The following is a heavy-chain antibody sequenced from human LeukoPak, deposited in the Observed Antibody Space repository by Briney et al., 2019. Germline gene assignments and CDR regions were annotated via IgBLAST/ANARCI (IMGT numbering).Heavy chain of an antibody. V-gene: IGHV4-34*01. D-gene: IGHD3-22*01. J-gene: IGHJ4*02. CDR2: INHSGST. CDR3: ARDVRNYYDSSGYYLFDY. Sequence: SETLSLTCAVYGGSFSGYYWSWIRQPPGKGLEWIGVINHSGSTNYNPSLKSRVTISVDTSKNQFSLKLSSVTAADTAVYYCARDVRNYYDSSGYYLFDYWGQGTLVTVSS. CDR1: GGSFSGYY.